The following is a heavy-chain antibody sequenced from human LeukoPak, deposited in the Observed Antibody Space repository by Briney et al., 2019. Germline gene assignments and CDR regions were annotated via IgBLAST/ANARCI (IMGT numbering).Heavy chain of an antibody. V-gene: IGHV3-64D*06. Sequence: PGGSLRLSCSASGFTFSSYAMHWVRQAPGKGLEFVSAIRSDGDRSYYADSVKGRFTISRDNSKNTLYLQMSSLRAEDTAVYYCLKKEFGSRYYFDYWGQGTLVTVSS. CDR1: GFTFSSYA. CDR3: LKKEFGSRYYFDY. CDR2: IRSDGDRS. J-gene: IGHJ4*02. D-gene: IGHD3-10*01.